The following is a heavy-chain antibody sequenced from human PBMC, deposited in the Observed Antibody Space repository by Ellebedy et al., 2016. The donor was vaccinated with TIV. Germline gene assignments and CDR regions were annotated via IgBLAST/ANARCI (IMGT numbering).Heavy chain of an antibody. D-gene: IGHD2-15*01. V-gene: IGHV3-9*01. J-gene: IGHJ3*02. CDR1: GFTFDDYA. CDR3: AKDIDCSGGSCTGAFDI. Sequence: SLKISXAASGFTFDDYAMHWVRQAPGKGLEWVSGISWNSGSIGYADSVKGRFTISRDNAKNSLYLQMNSLRAEDTAMYYCAKDIDCSGGSCTGAFDIWGQGTMVTVSS. CDR2: ISWNSGSI.